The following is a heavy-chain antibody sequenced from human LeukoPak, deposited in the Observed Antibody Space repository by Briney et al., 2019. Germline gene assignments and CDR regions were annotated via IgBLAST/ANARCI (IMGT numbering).Heavy chain of an antibody. Sequence: PSQTLSLTCTVSGGSISSGSYYWRWLRQPAGKGLEWIGRIYTSGSTNYNPSLKSRVTISVDTSKNQFSLDLTSVTAADTAVYYCATSGDILTGYQKVTLAYWGQGTLVSVSS. CDR3: ATSGDILTGYQKVTLAY. V-gene: IGHV4-61*02. CDR2: IYTSGST. J-gene: IGHJ4*02. CDR1: GGSISSGSYY. D-gene: IGHD3-9*01.